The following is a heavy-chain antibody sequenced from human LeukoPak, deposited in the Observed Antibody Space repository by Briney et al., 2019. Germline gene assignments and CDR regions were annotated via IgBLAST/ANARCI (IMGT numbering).Heavy chain of an antibody. CDR2: IIPIFGTA. Sequence: AASVKVSCKASGGTFSSYAISWVRQAPGQGLEWMGGIIPIFGTANYAQKFQGRVTMTRDTSISTAYMELSSLRSEDTAMYYCARKNYCSGGSCYSRGWFDPWGQGTLVTVSS. D-gene: IGHD2-15*01. J-gene: IGHJ5*02. CDR1: GGTFSSYA. V-gene: IGHV1-69*05. CDR3: ARKNYCSGGSCYSRGWFDP.